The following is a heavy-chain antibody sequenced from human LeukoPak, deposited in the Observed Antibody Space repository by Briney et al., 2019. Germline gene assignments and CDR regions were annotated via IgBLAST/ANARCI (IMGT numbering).Heavy chain of an antibody. Sequence: GGSLRLSCAASGFPVSSNYMSWVRQAPGKGLEWVSVIYSGGSTYYADSVKGRFTISRDNSKNTLYLQMNSLRAEDTAVYYCARDPAADRDYWGQGTLVTVSS. J-gene: IGHJ4*02. CDR2: IYSGGST. CDR3: ARDPAADRDY. V-gene: IGHV3-66*01. CDR1: GFPVSSNY. D-gene: IGHD6-13*01.